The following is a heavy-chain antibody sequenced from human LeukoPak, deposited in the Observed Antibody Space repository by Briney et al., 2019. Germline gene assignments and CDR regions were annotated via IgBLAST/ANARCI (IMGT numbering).Heavy chain of an antibody. CDR2: TYHSGSN. Sequence: SETLSLTCTVSGYSISSGYYWGWIRQPPGEGVEWAGSTYHSGSNYYKPSLKSRVTISVDTSKNQFSLKLSSVTAADTAGDYFASVVVVAAIGAVDIGGQGTMVTVSS. CDR1: GYSISSGYY. V-gene: IGHV4-38-2*02. D-gene: IGHD2-15*01. CDR3: ASVVVVAAIGAVDI. J-gene: IGHJ3*02.